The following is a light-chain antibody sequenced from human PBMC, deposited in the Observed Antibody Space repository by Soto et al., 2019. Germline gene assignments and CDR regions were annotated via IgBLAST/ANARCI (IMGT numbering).Light chain of an antibody. CDR2: EVV. CDR3: KSYAGSNTYV. Sequence: QSLLTQPPSASWSPGQSVTISCTGTKSDIGVYDFVSWYQHHPGKAPRLIIYEVVQRPSGVPDRFSGSKSGNTASLTVSGLQAADEADYFCKSYAGSNTYVFGSGTKVTVL. CDR1: KSDIGVYDF. J-gene: IGLJ1*01. V-gene: IGLV2-8*01.